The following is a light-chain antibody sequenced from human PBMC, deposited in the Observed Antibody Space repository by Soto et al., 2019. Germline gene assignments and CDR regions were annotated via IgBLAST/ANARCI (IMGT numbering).Light chain of an antibody. V-gene: IGKV1-9*01. Sequence: DIPLTQSPSFLSASVGDRVTITCRASQGISSYLAWYQQKPGKAPKLLIYAASTLQSGVPSRFSGSGSGTEFTLTISSLQPEDVATYYCQQLNSYPLTFGGGTKVEIK. CDR1: QGISSY. CDR3: QQLNSYPLT. CDR2: AAS. J-gene: IGKJ4*01.